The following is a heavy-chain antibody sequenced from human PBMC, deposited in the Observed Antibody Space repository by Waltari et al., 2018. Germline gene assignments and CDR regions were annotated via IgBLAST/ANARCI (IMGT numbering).Heavy chain of an antibody. J-gene: IGHJ4*02. V-gene: IGHV3-74*01. CDR1: GVTFNTFW. Sequence: EVKLMESGGDLVQPGGSLRLSCVVSGVTFNTFWMNCVRQAPGKGLVWVSVKGRFTISRDNAKNTLYLQMNSLRVEDTAVYYCGGGGLDGAAYWGQGTLVNVSS. D-gene: IGHD3-16*01. CDR3: GGGGLDGAAY.